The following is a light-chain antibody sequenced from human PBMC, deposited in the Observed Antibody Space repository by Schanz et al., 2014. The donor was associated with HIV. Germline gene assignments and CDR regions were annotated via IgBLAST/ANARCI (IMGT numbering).Light chain of an antibody. Sequence: QSVLTQPPSLSAAPGQTVTISCSGSSSNIGNNYLSWYQQLPGTAPKLLIYDNDKRPSGIPDRFSGSKSGTSATLGITELQTGDEADYYCATWDSTLSAVVFGGGTKLTVL. CDR1: SSNIGNNY. CDR3: ATWDSTLSAVV. V-gene: IGLV1-51*01. CDR2: DND. J-gene: IGLJ2*01.